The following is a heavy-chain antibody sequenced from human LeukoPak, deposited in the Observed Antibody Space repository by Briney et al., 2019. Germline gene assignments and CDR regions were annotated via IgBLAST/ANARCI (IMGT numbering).Heavy chain of an antibody. CDR3: ARVAGGRYCSGGSCYWFDP. V-gene: IGHV4-31*03. CDR1: GGSISSGGYY. D-gene: IGHD2-15*01. Sequence: PSQTLSLTCTVSGGSISSGGYYWSWIRQHPGKGLEWIGYIYYSGSTYYNPSLKSRVTISVDTSKNQFSLKLSSVTAADTAVYYCARVAGGRYCSGGSCYWFDPWGQGTLVTVSS. J-gene: IGHJ5*02. CDR2: IYYSGST.